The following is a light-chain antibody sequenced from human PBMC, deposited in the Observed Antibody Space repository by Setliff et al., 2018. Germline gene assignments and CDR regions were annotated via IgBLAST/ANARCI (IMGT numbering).Light chain of an antibody. J-gene: IGLJ1*01. Sequence: QSALTQPPSASGTPGQRVTISCSGSSSNIGSNTVNWYQQLPGTAPKLLMHSNNQRPSGVPDRFSGSKSGTSASLAISGLQSEDEADYYCAAWDAKLSAYVFGIGTKVTVL. CDR3: AAWDAKLSAYV. V-gene: IGLV1-44*01. CDR1: SSNIGSNT. CDR2: SNN.